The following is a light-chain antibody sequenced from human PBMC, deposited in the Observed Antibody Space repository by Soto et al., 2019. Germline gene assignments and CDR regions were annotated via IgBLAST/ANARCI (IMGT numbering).Light chain of an antibody. CDR1: QTISSW. J-gene: IGKJ4*01. Sequence: DVQMTLSPSTLSGKEEDRVTITCRASQTISSWLAWYQQKPGKAPKLLIYKASSLESGVPSRFSGSGSGTEFTLTISRLEPEDFVAYYCQQYATDLLTFCGGSKVDI. CDR2: KAS. CDR3: QQYATDLLT. V-gene: IGKV1-5*03.